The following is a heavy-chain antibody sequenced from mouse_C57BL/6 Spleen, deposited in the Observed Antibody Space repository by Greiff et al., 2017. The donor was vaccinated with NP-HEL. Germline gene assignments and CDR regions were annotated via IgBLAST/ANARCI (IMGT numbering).Heavy chain of an antibody. CDR3: ARGRCSGYTWFAY. CDR2: IRYDGSN. D-gene: IGHD3-2*02. V-gene: IGHV3-6*01. J-gene: IGHJ3*01. CDR1: GYSITSGYY. Sequence: VQLKESGPGLVKPSQSLSLTCSVTGYSITSGYYWNWIRQFPGNKLEWMGYIRYDGSNNYNPSLKNRISITRDTSTNQFFLKLNSVTTEDTATYYCARGRCSGYTWFAYWGQGTLVTVSA.